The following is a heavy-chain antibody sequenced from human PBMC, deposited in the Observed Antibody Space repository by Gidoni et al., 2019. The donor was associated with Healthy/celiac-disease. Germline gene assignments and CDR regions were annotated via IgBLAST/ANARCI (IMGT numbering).Heavy chain of an antibody. CDR1: GGSISRGGYY. J-gene: IGHJ4*02. CDR2: IYYSGST. D-gene: IGHD4-4*01. Sequence: QVQLQESGPGLVKPSQTLSLTCTVSGGSISRGGYYWSWSRQHPGKGLEWIGYIYYSGSTYYNPSLKSRVTISVDTSKNQFSLKLSSVTAADTAVYYCARLRSISNYDYWGQGTLVTVSS. CDR3: ARLRSISNYDY. V-gene: IGHV4-31*03.